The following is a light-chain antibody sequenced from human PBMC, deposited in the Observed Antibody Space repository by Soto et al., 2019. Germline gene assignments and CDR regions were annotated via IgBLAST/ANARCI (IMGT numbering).Light chain of an antibody. J-gene: IGKJ4*01. V-gene: IGKV3-15*01. CDR3: QQYNNWPRAT. CDR2: RTS. CDR1: QSINDN. Sequence: DIVMTQSPATLSVSPGERATLSCRASQSINDNLAWYQQKPGQAPRLLMFRTSTRATGFPARFSAGGSGTDFNLTISSLQSEDFAIYHCQQYNNWPRATFGGGTKVDI.